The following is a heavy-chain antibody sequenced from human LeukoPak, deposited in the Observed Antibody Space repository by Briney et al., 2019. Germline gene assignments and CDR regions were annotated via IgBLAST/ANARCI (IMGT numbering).Heavy chain of an antibody. J-gene: IGHJ4*02. D-gene: IGHD3-9*01. V-gene: IGHV3-20*04. CDR1: GFTFDDYG. CDR3: ARDPPRGKLRYFDWLLN. CDR2: INWNGGST. Sequence: PGGSLRLSCAASGFTFDDYGMSWVRQAPGKGLEWVSGINWNGGSTGYADSVKGRFTISRDNAKNSLYLQMNSLRAEDTALYYCARDPPRGKLRYFDWLLNWGQGTLVTVSS.